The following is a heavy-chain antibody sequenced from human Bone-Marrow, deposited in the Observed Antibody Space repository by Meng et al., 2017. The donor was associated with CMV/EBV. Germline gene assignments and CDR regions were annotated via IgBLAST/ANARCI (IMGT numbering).Heavy chain of an antibody. CDR3: AREGATARDFDY. Sequence: SETLSLTCAVYGGSFSGYYWSWIRQPPGKGLEWIGEINHSGSTNYNPSLKSRVTISVDTSKNQFSLKLSSVTAADTAVYYCAREGATARDFDYWGQGTRVNVAS. CDR1: GGSFSGYY. J-gene: IGHJ4*02. CDR2: INHSGST. V-gene: IGHV4-34*01. D-gene: IGHD1-26*01.